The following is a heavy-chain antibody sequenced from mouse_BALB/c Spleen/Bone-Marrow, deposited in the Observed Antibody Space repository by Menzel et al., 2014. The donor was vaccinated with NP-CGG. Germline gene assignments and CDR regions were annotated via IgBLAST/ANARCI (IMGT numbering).Heavy chain of an antibody. J-gene: IGHJ4*01. CDR2: INPSNGGT. CDR3: SRGRRDALDY. Sequence: VQVVESGAELVKPGASVKLSCKASGYTFTSYYMYWVKQRPGQGLEWFGEINPSNGGTNFNEKFKNKATLTVDKSSSPAYMQLSSLTSEDSAGYYCSRGRRDALDYWGQGTSVTVPS. V-gene: IGHV1S81*02. CDR1: GYTFTSYY.